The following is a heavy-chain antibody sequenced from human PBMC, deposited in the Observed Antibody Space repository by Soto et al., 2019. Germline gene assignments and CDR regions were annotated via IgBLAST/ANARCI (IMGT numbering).Heavy chain of an antibody. CDR2: IYPNDSDT. CDR1: GYFFSSYW. D-gene: IGHD6-19*01. V-gene: IGHV5-51*01. CDR3: TRHSDRGWSTIDY. J-gene: IGHJ4*02. Sequence: GESLKISCKGSGYFFSSYWIGWVRHMPGKGLEWMGIIYPNDSDTRYSPSFQGQVTISADKSTSTAFLQWSSLRASDNALYYCTRHSDRGWSTIDYWGPGTLVTVSS.